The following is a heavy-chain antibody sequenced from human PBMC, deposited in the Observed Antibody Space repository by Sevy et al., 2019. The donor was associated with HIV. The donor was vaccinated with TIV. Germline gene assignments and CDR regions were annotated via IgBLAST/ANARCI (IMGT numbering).Heavy chain of an antibody. CDR1: GFTFSSYG. Sequence: GGSLRLSCAASGFTFSSYGMHWVRQAPGKGLEWVAVISYDGSNKYYADSVKGRFTISRDNSKNTLYLQMNSLRAGDTAVYYCAKEGSRIAVHFDYWGQGTLVTVSS. V-gene: IGHV3-30*18. J-gene: IGHJ4*02. CDR3: AKEGSRIAVHFDY. D-gene: IGHD6-19*01. CDR2: ISYDGSNK.